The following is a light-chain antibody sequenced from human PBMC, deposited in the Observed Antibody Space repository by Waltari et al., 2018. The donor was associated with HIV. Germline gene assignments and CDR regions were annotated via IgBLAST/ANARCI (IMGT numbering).Light chain of an antibody. Sequence: ETVMTQSPATLSVSPGEGVTLSWRTMQNQTTQLAWYRQRPGQPHRLHFYGISMRGTGIPGRLSGSGSGTDFTLAITSLQSEDVAVYDGQQYGSWPLTFGGGTKVEIK. CDR3: QQYGSWPLT. CDR2: GIS. V-gene: IGKV3-15*01. J-gene: IGKJ4*01. CDR1: QNQTTQ.